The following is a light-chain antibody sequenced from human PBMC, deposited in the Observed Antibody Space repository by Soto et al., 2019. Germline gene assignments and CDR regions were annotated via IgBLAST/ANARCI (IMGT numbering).Light chain of an antibody. CDR2: GAS. CDR3: QQRGEWPPGAT. V-gene: IGKV3D-20*02. J-gene: IGKJ5*01. Sequence: EIMLKHSPGTLSLTPGERATLSCRASQSVSSSYLAWYQQKPGQAPRLLIYGASSRATVIPDRFSGSGSGTDFTLTISSLEPEDFAVYYCQQRGEWPPGATFGQGTRLEI. CDR1: QSVSSSY.